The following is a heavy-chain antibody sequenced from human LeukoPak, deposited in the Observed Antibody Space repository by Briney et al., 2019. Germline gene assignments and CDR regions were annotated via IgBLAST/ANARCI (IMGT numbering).Heavy chain of an antibody. V-gene: IGHV3-21*01. Sequence: GGSLRLSCAASGFTFSSYSMNWVRQAPGKGLEWVSSISSSSSYIYYADSMKGRFTISRDNAKNSLYLQMNSLRAEDTAVYYCARDRETYYYGSGSYYPDYWGQGTLVTVSS. D-gene: IGHD3-10*01. CDR2: ISSSSSYI. CDR3: ARDRETYYYGSGSYYPDY. J-gene: IGHJ4*02. CDR1: GFTFSSYS.